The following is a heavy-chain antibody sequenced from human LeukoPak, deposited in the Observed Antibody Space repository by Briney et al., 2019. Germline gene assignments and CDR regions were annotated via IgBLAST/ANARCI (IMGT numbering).Heavy chain of an antibody. D-gene: IGHD3-10*01. CDR2: INKDGRAT. J-gene: IGHJ4*02. CDR3: AKAIIRGASDH. V-gene: IGHV3-74*01. CDR1: GFTFSDFW. Sequence: GGSLRISCAASGFTFSDFWMHWFRQVPGKGLMWVSHINKDGRATNYADSVKGRFFMSRDNAKNTLYLQMNSLRDQDTALYYCAKAIIRGASDHWGQGILVTVSS.